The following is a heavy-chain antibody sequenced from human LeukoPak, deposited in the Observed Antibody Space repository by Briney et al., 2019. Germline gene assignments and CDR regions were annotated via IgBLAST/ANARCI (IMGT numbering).Heavy chain of an antibody. CDR2: IKQDGSEK. V-gene: IGHV3-7*03. D-gene: IGHD3-10*01. CDR3: AKDGGSGRYCFDY. J-gene: IGHJ4*02. CDR1: GFTFSSYW. Sequence: GGSLRLSCAASGFTFSSYWMSWVRQAPGKGLEWVANIKQDGSEKYYVDSVKGRFTISRDKSKNTVYLQMNSLRAEDTAIYYCAKDGGSGRYCFDYWGQGTLVTVSS.